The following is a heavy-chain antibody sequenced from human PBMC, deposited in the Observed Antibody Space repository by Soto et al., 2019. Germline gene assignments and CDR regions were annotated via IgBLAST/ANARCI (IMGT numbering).Heavy chain of an antibody. CDR2: IYYSGST. D-gene: IGHD5-18*01. J-gene: IGHJ4*02. Sequence: QVQLQESGPGRVTPSQTLSLTCTVSGGSISSGDYYWSWIRQPPGKGLEWIGYIYYSGSTYYNPSLKSRVTISVDWSKKRFSLELSSVTAADAAVYYCASNRYGYTFYDYWGQGTLVTVSS. CDR3: ASNRYGYTFYDY. V-gene: IGHV4-30-4*01. CDR1: GGSISSGDYY.